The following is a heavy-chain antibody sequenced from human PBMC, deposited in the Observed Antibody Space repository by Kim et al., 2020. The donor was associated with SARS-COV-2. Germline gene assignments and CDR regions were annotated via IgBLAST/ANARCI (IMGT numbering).Heavy chain of an antibody. CDR3: ARDSEYYYGSGNYYNGAMDV. D-gene: IGHD3-10*01. Sequence: GGSLRLSCAASGFTFSSYSMKWVRQAPGKGLEWVASISSSRSYTYYVDSVKGRFTISRDNAKNTLYLQMNSRRAEDTAVYYCARDSEYYYGSGNYYNGAMDVWGQGTTVTVSS. J-gene: IGHJ3*01. CDR1: GFTFSSYS. CDR2: ISSSRSYT. V-gene: IGHV3-21*01.